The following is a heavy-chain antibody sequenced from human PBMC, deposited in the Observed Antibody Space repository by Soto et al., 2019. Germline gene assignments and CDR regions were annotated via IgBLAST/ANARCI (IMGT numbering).Heavy chain of an antibody. Sequence: SETLSLTCTVSGDSITSNNYFWAWIRQPPGKGLEWIGSIYYSGTTYYNPSLNSRVTMSVDRSKNQFSLKLSSVTAADTAVYYCARNFSVDYFDYWGQGALVTVS. CDR1: GDSITSNNYF. CDR3: ARNFSVDYFDY. V-gene: IGHV4-39*01. J-gene: IGHJ4*02. CDR2: IYYSGTT.